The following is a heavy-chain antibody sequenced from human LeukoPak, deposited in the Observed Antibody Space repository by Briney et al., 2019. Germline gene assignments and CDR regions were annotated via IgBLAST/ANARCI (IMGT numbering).Heavy chain of an antibody. Sequence: ASVKVSCKASGYSFTGFAMHWVRQAPGQGLEWMGWINPSSGGTNYAQKFQGRVTMTRDTSISTAYMELSRLRSDDTAVYYCARLTYYDFWSGYNYAFDIWGQGTMVTVSS. CDR2: INPSSGGT. CDR1: GYSFTGFA. CDR3: ARLTYYDFWSGYNYAFDI. D-gene: IGHD3-3*01. V-gene: IGHV1-2*02. J-gene: IGHJ3*02.